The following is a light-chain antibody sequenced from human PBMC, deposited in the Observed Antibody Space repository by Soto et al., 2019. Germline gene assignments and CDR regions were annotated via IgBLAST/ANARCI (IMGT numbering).Light chain of an antibody. CDR3: QVWDSSSDHPAV. Sequence: SYELTQPPSVSVAPGQTARITCGGNNIGSKSVHWYQQKPGQAPVLDVYDDSDRPSGIPERFSGSNSGNTATLTISRVEAGDEADYYCQVWDSSSDHPAVFGTGTKLTVL. V-gene: IGLV3-21*02. CDR2: DDS. CDR1: NIGSKS. J-gene: IGLJ1*01.